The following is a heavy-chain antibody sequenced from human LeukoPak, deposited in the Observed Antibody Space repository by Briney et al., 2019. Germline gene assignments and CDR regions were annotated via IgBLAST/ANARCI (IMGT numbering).Heavy chain of an antibody. Sequence: SETLSLTCTVSGYSISSGYYWGWIRQPPGKGVEWIEEINHSGSTNYNPSLKSRVTISVDTSKNQFSLKLSSVTAADTAVYYCARRPAYDYVWGSYRLPFDYWGQGTLVTVSS. J-gene: IGHJ4*02. D-gene: IGHD3-16*02. V-gene: IGHV4-38-2*02. CDR3: ARRPAYDYVWGSYRLPFDY. CDR1: GYSISSGYY. CDR2: INHSGST.